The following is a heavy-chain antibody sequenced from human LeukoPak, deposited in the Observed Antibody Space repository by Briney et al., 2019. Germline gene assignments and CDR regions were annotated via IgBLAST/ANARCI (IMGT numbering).Heavy chain of an antibody. V-gene: IGHV1-2*02. CDR2: INPNSGGT. D-gene: IGHD6-13*01. J-gene: IGHJ4*02. Sequence: GASVKVSCKASGYTFTGYDMHWVRQAPGKGLEWMGWINPNSGGTDYAQKFQGRVTMPKDTSISTAYMERSRQRSDDTAVYYCARGLPAAADFDDWGQGTLVTVSS. CDR1: GYTFTGYD. CDR3: ARGLPAAADFDD.